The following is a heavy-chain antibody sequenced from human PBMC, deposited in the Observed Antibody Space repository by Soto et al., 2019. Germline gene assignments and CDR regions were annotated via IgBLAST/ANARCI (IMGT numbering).Heavy chain of an antibody. J-gene: IGHJ4*02. D-gene: IGHD3-10*01. Sequence: EVQLVESGGGLVKPGGSLRLSCAASGFTFSTYSMNRVRQAPGKGLEWVSFISSSSSYMNYADSVKGRFTISRDNAKNSLYLHMNSLRAEDTAVYYCARDHYGSGNYYFDYWGQGTLVTVSS. V-gene: IGHV3-21*01. CDR3: ARDHYGSGNYYFDY. CDR2: ISSSSSYM. CDR1: GFTFSTYS.